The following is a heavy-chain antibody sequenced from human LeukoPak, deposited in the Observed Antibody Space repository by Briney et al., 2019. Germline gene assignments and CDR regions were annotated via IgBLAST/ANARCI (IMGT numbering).Heavy chain of an antibody. CDR2: ISSSSDI. CDR1: GFTFSTYS. J-gene: IGHJ4*02. CDR3: ARGYYSGSGSYFDC. D-gene: IGHD3-10*01. V-gene: IGHV3-21*01. Sequence: GGSLRLSCAASGFTFSTYSMNWVRQAPGKGLEWVSYISSSSDIYCADSLKGRFTISRDNAKNSLYLQMNSLRAEDTAVYYCARGYYSGSGSYFDCWGQGTLVTVSS.